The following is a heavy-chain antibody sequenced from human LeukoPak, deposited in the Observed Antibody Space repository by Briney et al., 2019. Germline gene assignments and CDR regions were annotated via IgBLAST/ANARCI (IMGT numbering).Heavy chain of an antibody. J-gene: IGHJ6*02. CDR2: IYHGGTS. CDR3: ARAGIESSQYFHYAMDV. D-gene: IGHD6-13*01. V-gene: IGHV4/OR15-8*01. CDR1: GDSINTLKW. Sequence: SETLSLTCVVSGDSINTLKWWTWVRPSPGKGPEWIGEIYHGGTSSYNPSLQSRVTMSLDKSKNQFSLKLSSVNAADTAVYYCARAGIESSQYFHYAMDVWGPGTTVTVSS.